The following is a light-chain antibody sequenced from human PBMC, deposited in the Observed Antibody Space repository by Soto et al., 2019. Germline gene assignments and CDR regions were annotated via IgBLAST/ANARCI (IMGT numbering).Light chain of an antibody. Sequence: DIVMTQSPDSLAVSLGERATINCKSSQSVLYSSNNKNYLAWYQQKSGQPPKLLIYWASTRESGVPDRFSGSGSGTDFTLTISSLQAEDVAVYYCQQYYSTPRTFGQGTKVDI. CDR2: WAS. CDR1: QSVLYSSNNKNY. V-gene: IGKV4-1*01. J-gene: IGKJ1*01. CDR3: QQYYSTPRT.